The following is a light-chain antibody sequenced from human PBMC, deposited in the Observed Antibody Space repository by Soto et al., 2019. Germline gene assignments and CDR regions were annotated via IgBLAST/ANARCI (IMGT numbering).Light chain of an antibody. J-gene: IGKJ1*01. Sequence: DIQMTQSPSSLSASVGDRVTITCRASQSISRFLNWYQQKPGKAPKLLIYVASSLQGGVPSRFSGSGSGTDFTLTISSLXXXXXXXYYCQQSYTTPQTFGQGTKVEIK. CDR2: VAS. CDR3: QQSYTTPQT. V-gene: IGKV1-39*01. CDR1: QSISRF.